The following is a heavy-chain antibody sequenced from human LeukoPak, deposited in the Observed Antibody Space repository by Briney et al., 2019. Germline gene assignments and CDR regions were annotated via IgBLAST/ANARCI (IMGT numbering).Heavy chain of an antibody. J-gene: IGHJ3*02. Sequence: VASVKVSCKASGYTFTGYYMHWVRQAPGQGLEWMGWINPNSGGTNYAQKFQGRVTMTRDTSISTAYMELSRLRSDDTAVYYCARDRHYYDSSGYPDIWGQGTMVTVSS. D-gene: IGHD3-22*01. CDR3: ARDRHYYDSSGYPDI. CDR2: INPNSGGT. CDR1: GYTFTGYY. V-gene: IGHV1-2*02.